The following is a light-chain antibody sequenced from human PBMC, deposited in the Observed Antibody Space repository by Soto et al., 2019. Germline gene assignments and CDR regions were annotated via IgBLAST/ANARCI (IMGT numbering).Light chain of an antibody. J-gene: IGLJ2*01. Sequence: QSVLTQPPSVSGAPGQRVTISCTGRSSTIGAGYVEHWNQQLPGTAPNLLTYGNTNRPSGVPDRFSGSKSGTSASLAITGLQAEDEADYYCQSYDSSLSGVVFGGGTKLTVL. CDR2: GNT. CDR1: SSTIGAGYV. CDR3: QSYDSSLSGVV. V-gene: IGLV1-40*01.